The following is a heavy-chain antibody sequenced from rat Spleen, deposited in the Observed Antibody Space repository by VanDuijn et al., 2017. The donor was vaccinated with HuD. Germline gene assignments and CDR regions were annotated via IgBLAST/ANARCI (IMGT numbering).Heavy chain of an antibody. CDR1: GFTFSDYN. D-gene: IGHD1-1*01. V-gene: IGHV5-7*01. J-gene: IGHJ3*01. Sequence: EVQLVESGGGLVHPGTSLKLSCAASGFTFSDYNMAWVRQAPKKGLEWVATIDYDGSNTYYRDSVKGRFTIPRDDAKSTLYLRMDSLRSEDTATYYCAKDLDYSGDNWFGYWGQGTLVTVSS. CDR2: IDYDGSNT. CDR3: AKDLDYSGDNWFGY.